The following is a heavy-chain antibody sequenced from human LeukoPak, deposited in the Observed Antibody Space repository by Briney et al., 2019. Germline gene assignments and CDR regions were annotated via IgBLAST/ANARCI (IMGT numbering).Heavy chain of an antibody. CDR3: ARDVNAPRPAYFDY. CDR1: GGSISSSSYY. D-gene: IGHD2-8*01. Sequence: SETLSLTCTVSGGSISSSSYYWGWIRQPPGQGLEWIGSIYYSGSTYYNPSLKSRVTISVDTSKNQLSLKLSSVTAADTAVYYCARDVNAPRPAYFDYWGQGTLVTVSS. CDR2: IYYSGST. V-gene: IGHV4-39*07. J-gene: IGHJ4*02.